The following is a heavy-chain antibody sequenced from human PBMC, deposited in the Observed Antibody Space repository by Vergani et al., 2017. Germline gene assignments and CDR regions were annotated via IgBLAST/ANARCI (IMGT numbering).Heavy chain of an antibody. CDR2: ISSSGSTI. J-gene: IGHJ4*02. CDR1: GFTFSSYG. Sequence: VQLVESGGGVVQPGRSLRLSCAASGFTFSSYGMHWVRQAPGKGLEWVSYISSSGSTIYYADSVKGRFTISRDNAKNSLYLQMNSLRAEDTAVYYCARDQNYDSSGPPLDYWGQGTLVTVSS. CDR3: ARDQNYDSSGPPLDY. D-gene: IGHD3-22*01. V-gene: IGHV3-48*04.